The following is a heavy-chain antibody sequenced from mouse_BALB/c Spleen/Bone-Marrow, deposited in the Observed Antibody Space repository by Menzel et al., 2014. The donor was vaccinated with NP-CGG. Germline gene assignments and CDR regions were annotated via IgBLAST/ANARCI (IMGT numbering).Heavy chain of an antibody. V-gene: IGHV4-1*02. CDR1: GFDFSRYW. CDR2: INPDSSTI. J-gene: IGHJ1*01. Sequence: EVKLVESGGGLVQPGGSLKLSCAASGFDFSRYWMSWVRQAPGKGLEWIEEINPDSSTINYTPSLKDKFIISRDNAKNSLYLQMSKVRSEDPALYLRASYDGYYYWFFDVWGAGTTVTVSS. D-gene: IGHD2-3*01. CDR3: ASYDGYYYWFFDV.